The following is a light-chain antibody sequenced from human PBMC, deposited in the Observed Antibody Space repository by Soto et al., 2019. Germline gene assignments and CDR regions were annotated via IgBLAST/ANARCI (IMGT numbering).Light chain of an antibody. CDR3: QQSYSTPRT. CDR1: QSISNY. Sequence: DIQMTQSPSSLSASVGDRVTITCRASQSISNYLNWYQQKPGKAPHLLIYGASSLQSGVPSRFSGSGSGTDFTLTISGAQPEDFATYYCQQSYSTPRTFGQGTKVEIK. J-gene: IGKJ1*01. CDR2: GAS. V-gene: IGKV1-39*01.